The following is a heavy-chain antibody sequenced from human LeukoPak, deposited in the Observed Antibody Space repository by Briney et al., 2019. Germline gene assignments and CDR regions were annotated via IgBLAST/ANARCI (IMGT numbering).Heavy chain of an antibody. Sequence: ASVKVSCKASGYTFTGYYMHWVRQAPGQGLEWMGWINPNSGGTNYAQKFQGRVTMTRDTSISTAYMELSRLRSDDTAVYYCARASAGYCSGGSCYPGVYWGQGTLITVSS. CDR1: GYTFTGYY. CDR2: INPNSGGT. D-gene: IGHD2-15*01. J-gene: IGHJ4*02. V-gene: IGHV1-2*02. CDR3: ARASAGYCSGGSCYPGVY.